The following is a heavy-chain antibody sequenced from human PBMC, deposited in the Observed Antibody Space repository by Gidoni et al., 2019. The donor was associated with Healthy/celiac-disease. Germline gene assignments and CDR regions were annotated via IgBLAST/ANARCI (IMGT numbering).Heavy chain of an antibody. V-gene: IGHV3-20*04. CDR1: GFTFDDYG. Sequence: EVQLVESGGGVVRPGGSLSLSCAASGFTFDDYGMSWVRQAPGKGLGWVSVINWNGVSTGYADSVKCLFTISRDNAKNSLYLQMNSLRSEYTALYYCARDAAYYGDYGGLDYWGQGTLVTVSS. J-gene: IGHJ4*02. D-gene: IGHD4-17*01. CDR2: INWNGVST. CDR3: ARDAAYYGDYGGLDY.